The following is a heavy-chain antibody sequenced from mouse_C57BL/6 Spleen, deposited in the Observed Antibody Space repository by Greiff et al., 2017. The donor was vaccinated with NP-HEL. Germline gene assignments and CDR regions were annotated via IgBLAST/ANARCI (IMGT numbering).Heavy chain of an antibody. J-gene: IGHJ2*01. D-gene: IGHD2-1*01. CDR2: IYPGDGDT. V-gene: IGHV1-82*01. CDR1: GYAFSSSW. CDR3: ARMAGELQVYY. Sequence: VQLQQSGPELVKPGASVKISCKASGYAFSSSWMNWVKQRPGKGLEWIGRIYPGDGDTNYNGKFKGKATLTAAKSSSTAYMQLSSLTSEDSAVYFCARMAGELQVYYWGQGTTLTVSS.